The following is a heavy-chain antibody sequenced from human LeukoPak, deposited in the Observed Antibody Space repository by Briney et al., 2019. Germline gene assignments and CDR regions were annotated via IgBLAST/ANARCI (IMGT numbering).Heavy chain of an antibody. CDR1: GYSISSGYY. Sequence: SETLSLTCTVSGYSISSGYYWGWIRQPPGKGLDWIGSMSYTGITYYNPSLKSRVTISVDTSTNQFSLKLSSVTAADTAVYYCARGGYGSGAWGQGTLVTVSS. CDR2: MSYTGIT. CDR3: ARGGYGSGA. J-gene: IGHJ5*02. V-gene: IGHV4-38-2*02. D-gene: IGHD3-10*01.